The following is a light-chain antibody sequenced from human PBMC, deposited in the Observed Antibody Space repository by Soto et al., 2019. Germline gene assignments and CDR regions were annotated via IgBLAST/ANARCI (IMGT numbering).Light chain of an antibody. CDR1: ESVHSN. CDR3: QHYSNWPPT. J-gene: IGKJ3*01. V-gene: IGKV3-15*01. Sequence: EMVMTQSPATLSVSPGERVTLSCRASESVHSNLAWYQQKPGQGPSLLIYYASTRVTGVPDRFSGSGSGTAFTLTISRLQSEDFGVYYCQHYSNWPPTFGPGTKVEIK. CDR2: YAS.